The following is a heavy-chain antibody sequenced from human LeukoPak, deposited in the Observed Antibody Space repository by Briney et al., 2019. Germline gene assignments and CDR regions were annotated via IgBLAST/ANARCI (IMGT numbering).Heavy chain of an antibody. CDR1: GGSFSGYY. D-gene: IGHD5-18*01. J-gene: IGHJ4*02. Sequence: SETLSLTCAVYGGSFSGYYWSWIRQPPGKGLEWIGEINHSGSTSYNPSLESRVTISVDTSKNQFSLKLSSVTAADTAVYYCARGYSYGRRFDYWGQGTLVTVSS. V-gene: IGHV4-34*01. CDR2: INHSGST. CDR3: ARGYSYGRRFDY.